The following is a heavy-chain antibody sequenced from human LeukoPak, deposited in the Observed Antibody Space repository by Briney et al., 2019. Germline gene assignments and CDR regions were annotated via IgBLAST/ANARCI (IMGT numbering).Heavy chain of an antibody. CDR3: ARERGRYDFWSGYESDYYYMDV. CDR1: GGSISSYY. D-gene: IGHD3-3*01. CDR2: IYYSGST. Sequence: PSETLSLTCTVSGGSISSYYWGWIRQPPGKGLEWIGSIYYSGSTYYNPSLKSRVTISVDTSKNQFSLKLSSVTAADTAVYYCARERGRYDFWSGYESDYYYMDVWGKGTTVTVSS. J-gene: IGHJ6*03. V-gene: IGHV4-39*07.